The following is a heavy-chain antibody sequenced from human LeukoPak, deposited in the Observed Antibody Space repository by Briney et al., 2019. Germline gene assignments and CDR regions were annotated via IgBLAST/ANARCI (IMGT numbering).Heavy chain of an antibody. D-gene: IGHD1-26*01. CDR3: ARSYSHFQH. CDR1: GVSISRYY. V-gene: IGHV4-59*12. Sequence: SETLSLTCTVAGVSISRYYWSWVRQPPGKGLEWIGYIYYSGSTNYNPSLKSRVTISVDTSKNQFSLKLSSVTAADTAVYYCARSYSHFQHWGQGTLVTVSS. J-gene: IGHJ1*01. CDR2: IYYSGST.